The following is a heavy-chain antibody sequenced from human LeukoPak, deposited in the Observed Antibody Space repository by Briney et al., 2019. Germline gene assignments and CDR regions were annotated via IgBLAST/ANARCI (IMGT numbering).Heavy chain of an antibody. CDR3: ARGLVDYELPKGYIDY. Sequence: SETLSLTCTVSGGSISSYYWSWIRQPPGKGLEWIGYIYYSGSTNYNPSLKSRVTISVDTSKSQFSLQLSSVTAADTAVYFCARGLVDYELPKGYIDYWGQGTLVTVSS. J-gene: IGHJ4*02. CDR1: GGSISSYY. D-gene: IGHD3-22*01. V-gene: IGHV4-59*12. CDR2: IYYSGST.